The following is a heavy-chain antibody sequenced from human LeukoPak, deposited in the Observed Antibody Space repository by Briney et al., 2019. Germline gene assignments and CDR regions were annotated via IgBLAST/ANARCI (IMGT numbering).Heavy chain of an antibody. Sequence: GASVKVSCKASGYTFTGYYMHWVRQAPGQGLEWMGWINPNSGGTNYAQKFQGRVTMTRDTSISTAYMELSRLRSDGTAVYYCARRADYGDYADYYYYMDVWGKGTTVTISS. J-gene: IGHJ6*03. D-gene: IGHD4-17*01. V-gene: IGHV1-2*02. CDR3: ARRADYGDYADYYYYMDV. CDR2: INPNSGGT. CDR1: GYTFTGYY.